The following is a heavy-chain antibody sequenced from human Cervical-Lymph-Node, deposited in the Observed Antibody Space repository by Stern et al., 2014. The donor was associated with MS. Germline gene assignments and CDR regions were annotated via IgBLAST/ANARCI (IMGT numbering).Heavy chain of an antibody. V-gene: IGHV3-21*02. CDR3: TRAPGITASGSHFDY. CDR2: ISTSGIYT. CDR1: GFTVSSYS. D-gene: IGHD6-19*01. J-gene: IGHJ4*02. Sequence: EVQLVESGGGLVKPGGSLRLSCAASGFTVSSYSMNWVRQAPGKGLEWVSSISTSGIYTYYADSVKGRFTISRDNAKNSLYLQMSSLRAEDTAVYYCTRAPGITASGSHFDYWGQGILVTVSS.